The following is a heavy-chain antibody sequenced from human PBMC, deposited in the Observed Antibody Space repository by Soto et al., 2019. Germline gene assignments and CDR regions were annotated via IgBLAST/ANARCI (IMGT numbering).Heavy chain of an antibody. CDR2: ISGYNGNT. V-gene: IGHV1-18*01. J-gene: IGHJ5*01. CDR1: GYAFSGYR. Sequence: QVQLVQSGAEMKQPGASVKVSCKTSGYAFSGYRLSWVRQGPGQGLEWMGWISGYNGNTDYAQKFQGRVTMTTDTSRSTGYMALRSLRSDDTAVYYCSRDLGPPNWFDSWGQGPLVTVSS. CDR3: SRDLGPPNWFDS. D-gene: IGHD2-8*01.